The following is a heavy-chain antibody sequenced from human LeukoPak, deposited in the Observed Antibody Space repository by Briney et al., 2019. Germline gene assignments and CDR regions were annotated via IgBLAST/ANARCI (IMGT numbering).Heavy chain of an antibody. CDR3: ARGIAHYYYYYMDV. D-gene: IGHD6-13*01. CDR1: RGTFTNYA. Sequence: ASVKVSCKASRGTFTNYAISWVRQAPGQGLEWMGGIIPIFATANYAQKFQGRVTITADESTSTAYMELSSLRSDDTAVYYCARGIAHYYYYYMDVWGKGTTVTVSS. CDR2: IIPIFATA. V-gene: IGHV1-69*01. J-gene: IGHJ6*03.